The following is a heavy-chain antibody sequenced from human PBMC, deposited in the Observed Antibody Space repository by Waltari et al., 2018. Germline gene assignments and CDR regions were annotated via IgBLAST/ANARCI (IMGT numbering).Heavy chain of an antibody. CDR3: ATGAELIVAGQFDY. CDR2: FDPEDGAT. CDR1: GYTLTELS. J-gene: IGHJ4*02. V-gene: IGHV1-24*01. Sequence: QVQLVQSGAEVKKPGASVKVSCKVSGYTLTELSMHWVRQAPGKGLEWMGGFDPEDGATIYAQNFQARFTITEDTSTDTAYMDLSSLRSEDTAVYYCATGAELIVAGQFDYCGQGTLVTVSS. D-gene: IGHD3-22*01.